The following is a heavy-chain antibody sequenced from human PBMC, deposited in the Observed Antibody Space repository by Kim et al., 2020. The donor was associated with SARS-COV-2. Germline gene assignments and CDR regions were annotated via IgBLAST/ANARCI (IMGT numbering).Heavy chain of an antibody. CDR2: ISSSGRTI. CDR1: GFTFSSYE. J-gene: IGHJ5*02. CDR3: ATDGPAHLGFDP. V-gene: IGHV3-48*03. Sequence: GGSLRLSCAASGFTFSSYEMSWVRQAPGKGLEWISYISSSGRTICYADSVKGRFTISRDNAKNSLYLQMNSLRDEDMGVYYCATDGPAHLGFDPWGQGTLVTVSS.